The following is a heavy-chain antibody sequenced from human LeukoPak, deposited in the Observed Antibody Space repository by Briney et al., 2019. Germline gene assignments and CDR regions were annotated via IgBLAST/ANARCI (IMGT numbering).Heavy chain of an antibody. CDR1: GYSISSDYY. Sequence: SETLSLTCTVSGYSISSDYYWGWIRQPPGRGLEWIGTIYHSGSTYYNPSLKSRVTISVDTSKNQFSLKLSSVTAADTAVYYCAREEMVRGSRKLRNWFDPWGQGTLVTVSS. CDR2: IYHSGST. D-gene: IGHD3-10*01. CDR3: AREEMVRGSRKLRNWFDP. V-gene: IGHV4-38-2*02. J-gene: IGHJ5*02.